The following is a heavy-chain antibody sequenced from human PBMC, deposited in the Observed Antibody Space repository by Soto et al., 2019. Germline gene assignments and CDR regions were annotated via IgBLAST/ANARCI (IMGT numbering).Heavy chain of an antibody. CDR2: INWNGGST. Sequence: AGGSLRLSCAASGFTFDDYGMSWVRQAPGKGLEWVSGINWNGGSTGYADSVKGRFTISRDNAKNSLYLQMNSLRAEDTALYYCARGRSNGYYFDYWGQGTLVTVSS. J-gene: IGHJ4*02. CDR1: GFTFDDYG. CDR3: ARGRSNGYYFDY. V-gene: IGHV3-20*04. D-gene: IGHD4-4*01.